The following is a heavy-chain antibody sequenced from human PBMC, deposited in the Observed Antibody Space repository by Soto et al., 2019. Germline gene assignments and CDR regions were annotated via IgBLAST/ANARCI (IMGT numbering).Heavy chain of an antibody. CDR1: GGSISHDY. CDR3: TGAYYDINGYSLDP. J-gene: IGHJ5*02. V-gene: IGHV4-59*01. Sequence: SETLSLTCTISGGSISHDYWSWIRQPPGKGLEWIGYIYYGGSINYNPSLKSRVIISVDTAKNQFSLRLSSVTAADTAVYYCTGAYYDINGYSLDPWGQGTSVTVSS. CDR2: IYYGGSI. D-gene: IGHD3-22*01.